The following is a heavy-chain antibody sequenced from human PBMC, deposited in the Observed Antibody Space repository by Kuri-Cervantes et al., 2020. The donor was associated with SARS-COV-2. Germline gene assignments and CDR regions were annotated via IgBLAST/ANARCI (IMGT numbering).Heavy chain of an antibody. CDR3: ARVRGRNDFWSGYRERWGDAFDI. CDR1: GFTFSDYY. CDR2: ISSSGTTT. V-gene: IGHV3-11*04. D-gene: IGHD3-3*01. Sequence: GGSLRLSCAASGFTFSDYYMHWIRQAPGKGLEWVSYISSSGTTTYYADSVKGRFTISRDNAEKSLYVQMNSLRAVDTAVYYCARVRGRNDFWSGYRERWGDAFDIWGQGTMVTVSS. J-gene: IGHJ3*02.